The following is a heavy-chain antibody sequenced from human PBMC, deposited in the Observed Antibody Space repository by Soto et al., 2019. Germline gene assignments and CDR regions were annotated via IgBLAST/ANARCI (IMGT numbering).Heavy chain of an antibody. Sequence: SETLSLTCTVSGGSMSSYYWSWIRQPPGKGLEWIGYIYYSGNTIYNPSLKSRVTISVDTSKNQFSLKLSSVTAADTAVYYCARYGSGSSVWFDPWGQGTLVTVPQ. CDR2: IYYSGNT. CDR3: ARYGSGSSVWFDP. CDR1: GGSMSSYY. V-gene: IGHV4-59*01. D-gene: IGHD3-10*01. J-gene: IGHJ5*02.